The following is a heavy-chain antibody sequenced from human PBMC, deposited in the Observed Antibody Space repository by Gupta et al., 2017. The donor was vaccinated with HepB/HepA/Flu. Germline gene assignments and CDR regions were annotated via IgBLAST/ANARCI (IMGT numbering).Heavy chain of an antibody. D-gene: IGHD3-22*01. J-gene: IGHJ4*02. CDR1: GFTFSNSV. CDR3: AKLIVSSGYYSSIDY. CDR2: ISGSGGNT. V-gene: IGHV3-23*01. Sequence: EVQLLESGGGLVQPGGSLRLSCAASGFTFSNSVMSWVRQAPGKGLEWVSIISGSGGNTYYADSVKGRFTISRDNSKTTLYLQMNSLRAEDTAIYYCAKLIVSSGYYSSIDYWGQGTLVTVSS.